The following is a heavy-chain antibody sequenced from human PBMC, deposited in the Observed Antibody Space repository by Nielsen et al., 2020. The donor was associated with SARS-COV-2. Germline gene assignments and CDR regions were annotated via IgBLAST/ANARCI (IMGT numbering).Heavy chain of an antibody. CDR3: ARGDLVVVPSPLLGLGPIFYYFYLDV. CDR2: VSHSGNT. Sequence: LRETLSLTCTVSGGSVNNNDWWTWVRQSPGKGLEWIGEVSHSGNTIYSPSLKSRVTFSMDKSKSQFSLRLTSVSAADTAVYFCARGDLVVVPSPLLGLGPIFYYFYLDVWGKGTTVIVSS. D-gene: IGHD2-2*01. J-gene: IGHJ6*03. CDR1: GGSVNNNDW. V-gene: IGHV4-4*02.